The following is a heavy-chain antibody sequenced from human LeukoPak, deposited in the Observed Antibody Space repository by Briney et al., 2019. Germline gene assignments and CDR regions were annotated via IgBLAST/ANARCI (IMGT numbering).Heavy chain of an antibody. CDR2: ISSGSSYI. CDR3: VRASRGWYYFDY. V-gene: IGHV3-21*01. J-gene: IGHJ4*02. CDR1: GFTFSSYS. D-gene: IGHD6-19*01. Sequence: GGSLRLSCAASGFTFSSYSMNWVRQAPGKGLEWVSSISSGSSYIYYADSVKGRFTISRDNAKNSLYLQMNSLRAEDTAVYYCVRASRGWYYFDYWGQGTLVTVSS.